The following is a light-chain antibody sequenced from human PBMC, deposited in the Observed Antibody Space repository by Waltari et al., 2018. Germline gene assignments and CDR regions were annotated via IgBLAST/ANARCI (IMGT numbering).Light chain of an antibody. CDR3: CSYTTIGPVL. Sequence: QSALTQPASVSGSPGQSITISCTGSSRDVGGDDSVSWYQDLPGQAPKVIIYDVNNRPSGVSDRFSGSKSGNTASLTISGLQAEDEADYYCCSYTTIGPVLIGGGTKVTVL. V-gene: IGLV2-14*03. CDR1: SRDVGGDDS. J-gene: IGLJ2*01. CDR2: DVN.